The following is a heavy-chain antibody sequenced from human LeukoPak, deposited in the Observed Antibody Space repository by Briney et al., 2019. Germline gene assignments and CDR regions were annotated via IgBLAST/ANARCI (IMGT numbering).Heavy chain of an antibody. CDR1: GFTFSDYY. D-gene: IGHD3-3*01. V-gene: IGHV3-11*04. CDR3: ARASRADFWSGKY. CDR2: ISSSGSTI. Sequence: GGSLRLSCAASGFTFSDYYMSWIRQAPGKGLEWVSYISSSGSTIYYADSVKGRFTISRDNAKNTLYLQMNSLKAEDTAVYYCARASRADFWSGKYWGQGTLVTVSS. J-gene: IGHJ4*02.